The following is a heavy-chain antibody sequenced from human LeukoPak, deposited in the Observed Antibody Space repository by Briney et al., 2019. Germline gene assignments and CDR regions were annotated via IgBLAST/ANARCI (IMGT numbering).Heavy chain of an antibody. CDR2: TGNKANNSPT. D-gene: IGHD2-8*01. CDR1: GSTFREHS. J-gene: IGHJ4*02. Sequence: GRSLRLSCAASGSTFREHSTDWGRPTPRGGLEWICRTGNKANNSPTEDAASLKGRFTISRDDSKNSLYLQMNSLKTEDTAVYCCTTELSRDIVLMVYAQLNDYGGQGTLVTVSS. CDR3: TTELSRDIVLMVYAQLNDY. V-gene: IGHV3-72*01.